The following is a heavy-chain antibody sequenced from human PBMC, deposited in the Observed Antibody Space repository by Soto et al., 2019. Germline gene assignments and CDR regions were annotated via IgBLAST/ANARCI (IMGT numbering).Heavy chain of an antibody. CDR2: INPSGGST. Sequence: ASVKVSCKASGYTFTSYYMHWVRQAPGQGLEWMGIINPSGGSTSYAQKFQGRVTMTRDTSTSTVYMELSSLKTEDTAVYYCTTDVAGYCSSTTCNTPQNWFDPWGQGTLVTVSS. CDR1: GYTFTSYY. J-gene: IGHJ5*02. V-gene: IGHV1-46*01. CDR3: TTDVAGYCSSTTCNTPQNWFDP. D-gene: IGHD2-2*01.